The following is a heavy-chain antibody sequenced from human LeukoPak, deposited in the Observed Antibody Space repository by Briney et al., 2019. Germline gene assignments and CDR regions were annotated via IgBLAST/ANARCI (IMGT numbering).Heavy chain of an antibody. V-gene: IGHV3-30*04. CDR3: AKDNVLVGATIYYFDY. Sequence: GGSLRLSCAASGFTFSSYAMHWVRQAPGKGLEWVALISYDGTNKYYADSVKGRFTISRDNSKNTLYLQMNSLRAEDTAVYYCAKDNVLVGATIYYFDYWGQGTLVTVSS. CDR1: GFTFSSYA. D-gene: IGHD1-26*01. J-gene: IGHJ4*02. CDR2: ISYDGTNK.